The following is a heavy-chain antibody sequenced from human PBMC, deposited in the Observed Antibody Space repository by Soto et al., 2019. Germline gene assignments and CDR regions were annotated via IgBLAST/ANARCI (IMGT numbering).Heavy chain of an antibody. D-gene: IGHD6-19*01. CDR2: ISWNSGSI. CDR3: AKYLHSSGWYYDY. CDR1: GFTFDDYA. Sequence: EVQLVESGGGLVQPGRSLRLSCAASGFTFDDYAMHWVRQAPGKGLEWVSGISWNSGSIGYADAVKGRFTISRDNAKSSLYMQMNSLRAEDTALYFCAKYLHSSGWYYDYWGQGTLVTVSS. V-gene: IGHV3-9*01. J-gene: IGHJ4*02.